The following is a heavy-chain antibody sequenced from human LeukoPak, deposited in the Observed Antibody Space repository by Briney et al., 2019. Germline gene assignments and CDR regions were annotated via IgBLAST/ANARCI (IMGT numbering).Heavy chain of an antibody. D-gene: IGHD3-22*01. CDR2: ISGNGASI. CDR3: AKGSYYYDSTGYSPAPGD. CDR1: GLSFSSYG. Sequence: GGSLRLSCAASGLSFSSYGMSWVRQAPGQGLEWVSSISGNGASIYYADSVKGRFTIPRDNSKNTLHLQMNSLRAEDTAVYFCAKGSYYYDSTGYSPAPGDWGQGTLVTVSS. V-gene: IGHV3-23*01. J-gene: IGHJ4*02.